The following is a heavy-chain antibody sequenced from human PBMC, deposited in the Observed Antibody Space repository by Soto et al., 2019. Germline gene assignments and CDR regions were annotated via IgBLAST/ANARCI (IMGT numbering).Heavy chain of an antibody. CDR2: IYYSGST. V-gene: IGHV4-39*01. CDR1: GGSISSSSYY. D-gene: IGHD3-9*01. Sequence: PSETLSLTCTVSGGSISSSSYYWGWIRQPPGKGLEWIGSIYYSGSTYYNPSLKSRVTISVDTSKNQFSLKLSSVTAADTAVYYCARTHPIDWLSLYFDYWGQGNLVTVSS. J-gene: IGHJ4*02. CDR3: ARTHPIDWLSLYFDY.